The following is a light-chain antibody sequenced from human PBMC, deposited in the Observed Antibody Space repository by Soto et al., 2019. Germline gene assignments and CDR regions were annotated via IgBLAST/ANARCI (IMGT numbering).Light chain of an antibody. CDR2: DAS. Sequence: VLTQSTATLSLSPGERATLSCRASQNVGTFLAWYQLKPGQAPRLVIFDASNRAAGIPDRFSGSGSGTDFTLTISGLEPEDFALYYCLQRNNWPPWTFGQGTKVDIK. CDR3: LQRNNWPPWT. CDR1: QNVGTF. J-gene: IGKJ1*01. V-gene: IGKV3-11*01.